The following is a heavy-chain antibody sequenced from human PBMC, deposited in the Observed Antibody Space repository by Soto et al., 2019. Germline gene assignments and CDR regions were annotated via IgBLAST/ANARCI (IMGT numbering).Heavy chain of an antibody. J-gene: IGHJ5*02. CDR1: VGTFSSYA. V-gene: IGHV1-69*01. CDR2: IIPIFGTA. CDR3: ARCMITFGGVISLLNWFDP. Sequence: QVQLVQSGAEVKKPGSSVKVSCKASVGTFSSYAISWVRQAPGQGLEWMGGIIPIFGTANYAQKFQGRVTITADESTSTAYMELSSLRSEDTAVYYCARCMITFGGVISLLNWFDPWGQGTLVPVSS. D-gene: IGHD3-16*01.